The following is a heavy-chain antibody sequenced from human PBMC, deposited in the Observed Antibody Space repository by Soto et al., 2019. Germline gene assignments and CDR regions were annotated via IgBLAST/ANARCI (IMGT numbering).Heavy chain of an antibody. CDR3: AIGSPGGDGVFDWYFDL. J-gene: IGHJ2*01. V-gene: IGHV1-3*01. D-gene: IGHD2-21*02. Sequence: ASVKVSCKASEFTFTAYAIHWVRQAPGQRLEWMGWINADNGNTKYSQRFQGRVTFTRDTSVTTAYMAVSNLRSEDTAVYFCAIGSPGGDGVFDWYFDLWGRGTLVTVSS. CDR2: INADNGNT. CDR1: EFTFTAYA.